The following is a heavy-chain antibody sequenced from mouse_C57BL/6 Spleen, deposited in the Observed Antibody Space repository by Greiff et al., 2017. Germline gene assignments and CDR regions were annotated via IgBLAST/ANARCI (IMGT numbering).Heavy chain of an antibody. Sequence: VQLQQSGAELMKPGASVKLSCKATGYTFTGYWIEWVKQRPGHGLEWIGEILPGSGSTNYNEKFKGKATFTADTSSNTAYMQLSRLTTEDSAIYYCARRGYYYGRSSYWYVDVWGTGTTVTVSS. V-gene: IGHV1-9*01. CDR1: GYTFTGYW. CDR3: ARRGYYYGRSSYWYVDV. J-gene: IGHJ1*03. D-gene: IGHD1-1*01. CDR2: ILPGSGST.